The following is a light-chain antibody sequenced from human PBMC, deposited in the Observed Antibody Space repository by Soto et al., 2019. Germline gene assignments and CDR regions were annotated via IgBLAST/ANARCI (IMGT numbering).Light chain of an antibody. CDR2: RNE. CDR3: SAWDDSLTGSWV. CDR1: NSNIGNNF. J-gene: IGLJ3*02. V-gene: IGLV1-47*01. Sequence: QSVLTQPPSASGTPGQTVTISCSGSNSNIGNNFVYWYQHLPGTAPKLLIYRNEKRPSGVPDRFSASKSGTSASLAISGLRSEDEADYYCSAWDDSLTGSWVFGGGTKVTVL.